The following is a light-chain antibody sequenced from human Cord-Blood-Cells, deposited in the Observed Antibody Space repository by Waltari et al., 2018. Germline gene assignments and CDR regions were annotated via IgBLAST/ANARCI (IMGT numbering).Light chain of an antibody. CDR3: QQRSNWPPVT. V-gene: IGKV3-11*01. CDR1: QSVSSY. Sequence: EIVLTQFPATLSLSPGVSATLSCRASQSVSSYLAWYQQKPGQAPRLLIYDASNRATGIPARFSGSGSGTDFTLTISSLEPEDFAVYYCQQRSNWPPVTFGPGTKVDIK. J-gene: IGKJ3*01. CDR2: DAS.